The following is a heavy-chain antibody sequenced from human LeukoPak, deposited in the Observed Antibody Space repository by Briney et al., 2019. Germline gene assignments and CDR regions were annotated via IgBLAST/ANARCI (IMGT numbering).Heavy chain of an antibody. CDR2: SNPNSGGT. Sequence: AAVTVSCKASGYTFTDYYMHWVRQPPPQGLECMGWSNPNSGGTNYSQNSHDRVTITSDTSIGRAYREGSSLRSEDTAVYSCATIPYGSGIIDYWGRGNLVTVSS. CDR1: GYTFTDYY. J-gene: IGHJ4*02. V-gene: IGHV1-2*02. CDR3: ATIPYGSGIIDY. D-gene: IGHD3-10*01.